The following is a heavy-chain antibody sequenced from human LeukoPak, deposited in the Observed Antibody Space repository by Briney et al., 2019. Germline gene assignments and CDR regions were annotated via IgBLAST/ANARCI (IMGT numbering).Heavy chain of an antibody. Sequence: GESLKICCKVAGYNFATYWIGWVRQMSGKGLEWMGIIYPGDSDTRYSPSFQGQVTISADKSVTTAYLQWSSLTASDTAMYYCARFPTDSSTLFDYWGQGTLVTVSS. CDR3: ARFPTDSSTLFDY. J-gene: IGHJ4*02. CDR2: IYPGDSDT. V-gene: IGHV5-51*01. CDR1: GYNFATYW. D-gene: IGHD6-19*01.